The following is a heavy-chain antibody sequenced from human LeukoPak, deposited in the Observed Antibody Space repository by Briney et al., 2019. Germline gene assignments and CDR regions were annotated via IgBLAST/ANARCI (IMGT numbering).Heavy chain of an antibody. V-gene: IGHV4-4*07. D-gene: IGHD6-13*01. Sequence: PSETLSLTCTVSGGSISNSYWSWIPQPAGKGLEWIGRIYPTDITTYNPSLKSRVTLSVDTSKNQFSLKVNSVTAADAAVYYCARGPGQLTSECFDSWGQGILVTVSS. CDR2: IYPTDIT. CDR3: ARGPGQLTSECFDS. CDR1: GGSISNSY. J-gene: IGHJ5*01.